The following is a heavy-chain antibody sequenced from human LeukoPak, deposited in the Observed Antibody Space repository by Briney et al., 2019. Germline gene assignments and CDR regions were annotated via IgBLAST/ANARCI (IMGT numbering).Heavy chain of an antibody. CDR3: ARGDFWSGYFSV. Sequence: SETLSLTCTVSGGSISSYYWSWIRQPPGKGLEWIGYIYYSGSTNYNPSLKSRVTISVDTSKNQFSLKLSSVTAADTAVYYCARGDFWSGYFSVWGQGTTATVSS. J-gene: IGHJ6*02. CDR2: IYYSGST. CDR1: GGSISSYY. V-gene: IGHV4-59*12. D-gene: IGHD3-3*01.